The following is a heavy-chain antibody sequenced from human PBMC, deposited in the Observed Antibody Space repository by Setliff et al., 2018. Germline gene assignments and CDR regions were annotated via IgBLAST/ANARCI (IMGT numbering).Heavy chain of an antibody. D-gene: IGHD2-8*01. CDR3: ARVGVPAVGLYFDY. V-gene: IGHV3-11*01. J-gene: IGHJ4*02. Sequence: PGGSLRLSCVASGFTFSDYYMTWIRQAPGKGLEWVSYISRGGNTIYYADSVRGRFTISRDNAKNSLFLQMNSLRAEDTAVYYCARVGVPAVGLYFDYWGQGTLVTVSS. CDR1: GFTFSDYY. CDR2: ISRGGNTI.